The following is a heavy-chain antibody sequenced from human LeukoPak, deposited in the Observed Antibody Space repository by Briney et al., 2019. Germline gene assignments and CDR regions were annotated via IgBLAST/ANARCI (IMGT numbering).Heavy chain of an antibody. J-gene: IGHJ4*02. CDR1: GYTFTGYY. D-gene: IGHD1-14*01. CDR2: INPNSGGT. CDR3: ARVSAGNYFDY. V-gene: IGHV1-2*02. Sequence: ASVKVSCKASGYTFTGYYMHWVRQAPGQGLEWMGWINPNSGGTNYAQKLQGRVTMTTDTSTSTAYMELRSLRSDDTVVYYCARVSAGNYFDYWGQGTLVTVSS.